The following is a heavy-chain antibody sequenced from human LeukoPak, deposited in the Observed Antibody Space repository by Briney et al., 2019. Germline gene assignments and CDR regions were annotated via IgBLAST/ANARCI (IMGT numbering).Heavy chain of an antibody. CDR2: ISGSGGST. V-gene: IGHV3-23*01. Sequence: GGSLRLSCAASGFTFSSYGMSWVRQAPGKGLEWVSAISGSGGSTYYADSVKGRFAISRDNSKNTLYLQMNSLRAEDTAVYYCAKDIGEIANWGYAFDIWGQGTMVTVSS. J-gene: IGHJ3*02. CDR1: GFTFSSYG. CDR3: AKDIGEIANWGYAFDI. D-gene: IGHD3-10*01.